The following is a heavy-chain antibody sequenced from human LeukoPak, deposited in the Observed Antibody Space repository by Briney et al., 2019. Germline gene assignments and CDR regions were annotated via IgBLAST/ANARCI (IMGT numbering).Heavy chain of an antibody. D-gene: IGHD3-22*01. V-gene: IGHV1-46*01. CDR1: GYTFTSYY. CDR2: INPSGGST. J-gene: IGHJ4*02. CDR3: ARGAYYYDRSGVFDY. Sequence: ASVKVPCKASGYTFTSYYMHWVRQAPGQGLEWVGIINPSGGSTSYAQKFQGRVTMTRDTSTSTVYMELSSLRSEDTAVYYCARGAYYYDRSGVFDYWGQGTLVTVSS.